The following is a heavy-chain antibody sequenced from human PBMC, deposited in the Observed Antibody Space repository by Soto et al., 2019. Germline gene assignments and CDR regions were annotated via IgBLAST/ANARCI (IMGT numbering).Heavy chain of an antibody. CDR1: GGTFNTYA. Sequence: QVQLVQSGAEMKKPGSSVKVSCQSSGGTFNTYAMNWVRQAPGQGPEWMRDISPMFGAANYAXXXXXXVXXXXXXXXXXXXXXXXXLXTEDTALYLCAREVQVHTPAFVNWGQXTL. J-gene: IGHJ4*02. D-gene: IGHD3-9*01. V-gene: IGHV1-69*01. CDR3: AREVQVHTPAFVN. CDR2: ISPMFGAA.